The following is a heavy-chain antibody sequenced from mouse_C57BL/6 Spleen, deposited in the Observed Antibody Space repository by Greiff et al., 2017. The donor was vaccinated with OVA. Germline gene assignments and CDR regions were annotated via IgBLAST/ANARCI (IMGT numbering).Heavy chain of an antibody. D-gene: IGHD2-1*01. CDR3: ARIYYGNYVEGAMDY. CDR2: ISGGGGNT. V-gene: IGHV5-9*01. Sequence: DVKLVESGGGLVKPGGSLKLSCAASGFTFSSYTMSWVRQTPEKRLEWVATISGGGGNTYYPDSVKGRFTISRDNAKNTLYLQMSSLRSEDTALYYCARIYYGNYVEGAMDYWGQGTSVTVSS. J-gene: IGHJ4*01. CDR1: GFTFSSYT.